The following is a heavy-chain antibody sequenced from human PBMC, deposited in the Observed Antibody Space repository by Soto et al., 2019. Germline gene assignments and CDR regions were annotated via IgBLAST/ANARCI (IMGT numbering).Heavy chain of an antibody. V-gene: IGHV1-69*01. CDR3: AGGLIVVAGSSAYYGMDV. CDR1: GGNPSNSA. J-gene: IGHJ6*02. CDR2: IIPVFGII. Sequence: QVHLLMQSGAEVKKPGSSVKVSCKASGGNPSNSAISWVRHAPGQGLEWMGGIIPVFGIISYAQNFQGRVTITADESTSTGSMELSSLRVEDTAVYFCAGGLIVVAGSSAYYGMDVWGQGTAVTVSS. D-gene: IGHD3-22*01.